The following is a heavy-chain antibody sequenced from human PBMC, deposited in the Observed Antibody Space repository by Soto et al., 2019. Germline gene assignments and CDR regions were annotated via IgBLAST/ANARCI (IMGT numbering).Heavy chain of an antibody. J-gene: IGHJ5*02. D-gene: IGHD6-13*01. V-gene: IGHV5-10-1*01. Sequence: PSFQGHVTISADKSISTAYLQWSSLKASDTAMYYCARQAYSSSWYDWFDPWGQGTLVTVSS. CDR3: ARQAYSSSWYDWFDP.